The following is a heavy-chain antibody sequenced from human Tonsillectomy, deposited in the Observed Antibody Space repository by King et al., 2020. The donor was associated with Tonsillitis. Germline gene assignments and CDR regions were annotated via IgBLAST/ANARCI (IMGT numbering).Heavy chain of an antibody. Sequence: LQLQESGPGLVKPSETLSLTCTDSGGSISRSSYYWGWIRQPPGKGLEWIGNIYYSGGTYYNPSLKSRVTISADTAQNQFSLKLSSVTAADTAVYYCARPIFSGRYQSNWYFDLWGRGTLVTVSS. CDR2: IYYSGGT. J-gene: IGHJ2*01. D-gene: IGHD1-26*01. V-gene: IGHV4-39*01. CDR3: ARPIFSGRYQSNWYFDL. CDR1: GGSISRSSYY.